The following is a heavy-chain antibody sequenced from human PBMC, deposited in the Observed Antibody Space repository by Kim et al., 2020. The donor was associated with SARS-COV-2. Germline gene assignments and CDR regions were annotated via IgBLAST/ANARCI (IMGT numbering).Heavy chain of an antibody. J-gene: IGHJ3*02. CDR1: GFTFSSYA. Sequence: GGSLRLSCAASGFTFSSYAMSWVRQAPGKGLEWVSAISSSGGSTYYADSVKGRFTISRDNSKNTLYLQMNSLRAEDTAVYYCAKDKFGDIVVVVAATLQGAFDIWGQGTMVTVSS. CDR2: ISSSGGST. CDR3: AKDKFGDIVVVVAATLQGAFDI. V-gene: IGHV3-23*01. D-gene: IGHD2-15*01.